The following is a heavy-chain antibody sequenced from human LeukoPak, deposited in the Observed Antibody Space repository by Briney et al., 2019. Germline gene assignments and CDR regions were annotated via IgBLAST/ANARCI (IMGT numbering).Heavy chain of an antibody. V-gene: IGHV3-30*03. CDR3: ARARWFGESKPTDY. CDR2: ISYDGSNK. J-gene: IGHJ4*02. D-gene: IGHD3-10*01. CDR1: GFTFSSYS. Sequence: GGSLRLSCAASGFTFSSYSRNWVRQAPGKGLEWVAVISYDGSNKYYADSVKGRFTISRGNSKNTLYLQMNSLRAEDTAVYYCARARWFGESKPTDYWGQGTLVTVSS.